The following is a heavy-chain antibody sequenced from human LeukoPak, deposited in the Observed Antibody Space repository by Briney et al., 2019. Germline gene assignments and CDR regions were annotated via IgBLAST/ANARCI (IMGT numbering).Heavy chain of an antibody. V-gene: IGHV4-4*09. J-gene: IGHJ4*02. CDR3: ARHGPYSSSPSYFDY. D-gene: IGHD6-6*01. CDR1: GGSISGYY. CDR2: IYTSGST. Sequence: SETLSLTCTVSGGSISGYYWSWIRQPAGKGLEWIGYIYTSGSTNYNPSLKSRVTISVDTSKNQFSLKLSSVTAADTAVYYCARHGPYSSSPSYFDYWGQGTLVTVSS.